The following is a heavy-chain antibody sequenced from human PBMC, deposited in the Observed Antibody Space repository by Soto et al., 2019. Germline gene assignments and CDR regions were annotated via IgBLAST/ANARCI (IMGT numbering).Heavy chain of an antibody. J-gene: IGHJ4*02. V-gene: IGHV3-30*03. D-gene: IGHD3-10*01. CDR1: GFTFSNYG. CDR2: ISYDGSNK. Sequence: QVQLVESGGGVVQPGGSLRLSYAASGFTFSNYGMHWVRQAPGKGLEWVAVISYDGSNKYYADSVKGRFTISRDNSKNTLYLQMNSLTTEDTAVYYCARDWVWFGAHPIDYWGQGTLVTVSS. CDR3: ARDWVWFGAHPIDY.